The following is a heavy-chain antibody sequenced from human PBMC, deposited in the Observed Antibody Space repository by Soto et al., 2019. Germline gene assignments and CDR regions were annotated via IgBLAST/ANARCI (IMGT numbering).Heavy chain of an antibody. CDR3: ARCPSARDAFDI. J-gene: IGHJ3*02. V-gene: IGHV4-59*01. Sequence: SETLSLTCTVSGGSISSYYWSWIRQPPGKGLERIGYIYYSGSTNYNPSLKSRVTISVDTSKNQFSLKLSSVTAADTAVDFCARCPSARDAFDIWGKGTMVIVS. CDR1: GGSISSYY. D-gene: IGHD6-6*01. CDR2: IYYSGST.